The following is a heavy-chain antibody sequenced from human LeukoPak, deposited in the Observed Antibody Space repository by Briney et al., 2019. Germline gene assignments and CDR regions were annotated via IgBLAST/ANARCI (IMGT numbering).Heavy chain of an antibody. Sequence: ASVKVSCKASGYTFTTYYIHWVRQAPGQGLEWTGIINPSGGSTSYAQKLQGRVTMTRDTSTSTVYMELSSLRSEDTAVYYCAREGPYSDSSRSRFDYWGQGTLVTVSS. CDR3: AREGPYSDSSRSRFDY. V-gene: IGHV1-46*01. J-gene: IGHJ4*02. D-gene: IGHD6-6*01. CDR2: INPSGGST. CDR1: GYTFTTYY.